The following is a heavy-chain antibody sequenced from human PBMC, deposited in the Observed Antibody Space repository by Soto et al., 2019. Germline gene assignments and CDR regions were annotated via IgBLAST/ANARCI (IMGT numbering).Heavy chain of an antibody. D-gene: IGHD2-8*02. CDR3: VTWGHIVPVAPTDFDQ. CDR2: ISPDGTDM. J-gene: IGHJ4*02. Sequence: EVQLMESGGGLVQPGGSLRLSCAASGFTFTIYWMNWVRQTPGKGLMWVSRISPDGTDMSYADSVEGRFTVSRDNAKNTLYLQMNSLRVEDTAIYYCVTWGHIVPVAPTDFDQWGQGTLVTVSS. CDR1: GFTFTIYW. V-gene: IGHV3-74*01.